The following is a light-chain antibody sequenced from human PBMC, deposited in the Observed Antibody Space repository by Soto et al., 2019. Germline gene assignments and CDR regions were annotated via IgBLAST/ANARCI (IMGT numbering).Light chain of an antibody. J-gene: IGLJ7*01. CDR1: TEPVTSGHY. CDR3: LVSLSGARV. CDR2: DTR. Sequence: QTVVTQEPSLTVSPGGTVTLTCGSSTEPVTSGHYPYWFQQKPGQAPRTLIYDTRNKHSWTPARFSGSLLGGKTALTLSGAQPEDEAVYYCLVSLSGARVFGGGTQLTVL. V-gene: IGLV7-46*01.